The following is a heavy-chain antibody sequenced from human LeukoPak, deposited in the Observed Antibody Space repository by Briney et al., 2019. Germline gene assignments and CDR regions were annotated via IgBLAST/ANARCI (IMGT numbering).Heavy chain of an antibody. CDR1: GYTLTELS. CDR2: FDPEDGET. Sequence: GASVKVSCKVSGYTLTELSMHWVRQAPGKGLEWMGGFDPEDGETIYAQKFQGRVTMTEDTSTDTAYMELSSLRSEDMAVYYCATAARGHYYYGMDVWGQGTTVTVSS. J-gene: IGHJ6*02. CDR3: ATAARGHYYYGMDV. V-gene: IGHV1-24*01. D-gene: IGHD3-10*01.